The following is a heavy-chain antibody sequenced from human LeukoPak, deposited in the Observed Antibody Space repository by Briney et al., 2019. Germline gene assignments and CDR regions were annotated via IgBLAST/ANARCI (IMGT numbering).Heavy chain of an antibody. Sequence: SETLSLTCTVSGGSISNSYWSWVRQPPGKGLEWIGHIHSSGSTTYSPSLKSRVTMSVDTSKNQFSLKLTSVTAADTAVYYCARHRSDGTYPLDYWGQGALVTVSS. D-gene: IGHD1-26*01. J-gene: IGHJ4*02. CDR1: GGSISNSY. V-gene: IGHV4-59*08. CDR2: IHSSGST. CDR3: ARHRSDGTYPLDY.